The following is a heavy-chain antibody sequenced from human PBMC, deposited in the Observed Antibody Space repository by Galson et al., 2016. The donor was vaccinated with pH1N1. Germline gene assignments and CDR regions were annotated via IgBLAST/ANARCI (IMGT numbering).Heavy chain of an antibody. CDR1: GYTLTEAS. V-gene: IGHV1-24*01. CDR3: ATVRLWLDYFDY. D-gene: IGHD2-21*01. J-gene: IGHJ4*02. Sequence: SVKVSCKVSGYTLTEASIHWVRQAPGKGLEWMGGFDPENGEMTYAQKFQDRVIMTEDTSTDTVYMELSSLRSEDTAVYYCATVRLWLDYFDYWGQGTLVTVSS. CDR2: FDPENGEM.